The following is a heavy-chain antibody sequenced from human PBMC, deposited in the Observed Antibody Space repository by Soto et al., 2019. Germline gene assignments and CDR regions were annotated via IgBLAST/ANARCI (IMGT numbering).Heavy chain of an antibody. CDR2: ISWNSGSI. Sequence: DVQLVESGGGLVQPGRSLRLSCAASGFTFDDYAMHWVRKAPGKGLEWVSGISWNSGSIGYADSVKGRFTISRDNAKNSLYLQMNSLRAEDTALYYCAKGEGSSGYYSLFDYWGQGTLVTVSS. V-gene: IGHV3-9*01. D-gene: IGHD3-22*01. CDR1: GFTFDDYA. J-gene: IGHJ4*02. CDR3: AKGEGSSGYYSLFDY.